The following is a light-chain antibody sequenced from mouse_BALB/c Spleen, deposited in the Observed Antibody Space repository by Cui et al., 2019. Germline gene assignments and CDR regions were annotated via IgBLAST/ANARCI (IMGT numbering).Light chain of an antibody. CDR3: QHFWSTPYT. J-gene: IGKJ2*01. V-gene: IGKV12-41*01. Sequence: DIQMTQSPASLSASVGETVTITCRASRNIHNYLAWYQQKQGKSPQLLVYNAKTLADGVPSRFSGSGSGTQYSLKINSLQPEDFGSYYCQHFWSTPYTFGGGTKLEIK. CDR2: NAK. CDR1: RNIHNY.